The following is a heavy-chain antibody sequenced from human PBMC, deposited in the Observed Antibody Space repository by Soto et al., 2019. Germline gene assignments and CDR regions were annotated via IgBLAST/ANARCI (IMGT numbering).Heavy chain of an antibody. V-gene: IGHV4-31*03. CDR3: ARHEITMVRGVITHFDY. CDR2: IYYSGST. D-gene: IGHD3-10*01. CDR1: GGSISSGGYS. J-gene: IGHJ4*02. Sequence: TLSLTCTVSGGSISSGGYSWTWIRQHPGKGLEWIGYIYYSGSTYYNPSLKSRVTISVDTSKNQFSLKLSSVTAADTAVYYCARHEITMVRGVITHFDYWGQGTLVTVSS.